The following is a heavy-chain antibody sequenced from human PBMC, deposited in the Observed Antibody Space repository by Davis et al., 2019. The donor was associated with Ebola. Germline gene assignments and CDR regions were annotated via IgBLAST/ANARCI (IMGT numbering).Heavy chain of an antibody. Sequence: HSQTLSLTCAISGDSVSGNNGAWNWIRQSPSRGLEWLGRTYYYRSKWYIDYAESVIGRIIINPDTSKNQLSLQVNSVTPEDTAVYYCARGWLRSKFDYWGRGTLVTVSS. D-gene: IGHD5-12*01. CDR3: ARGWLRSKFDY. J-gene: IGHJ4*02. CDR1: GDSVSGNNGA. CDR2: TYYYRSKWYI. V-gene: IGHV6-1*01.